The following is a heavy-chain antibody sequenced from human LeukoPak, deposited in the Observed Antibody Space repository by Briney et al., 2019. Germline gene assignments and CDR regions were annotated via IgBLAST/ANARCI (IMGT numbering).Heavy chain of an antibody. CDR3: ARGRATMVRGVIISPVFDY. CDR1: GGSFSGYY. Sequence: SETLSLTCAVYGGSFSGYYWSWIRQPPGKGLEWIGEITHSGSTNYNPSLKSRVTISVDTSKNQFSLKLSSETAADTAVYYCARGRATMVRGVIISPVFDYWGQGTLVTVSS. CDR2: ITHSGST. D-gene: IGHD3-10*01. J-gene: IGHJ4*02. V-gene: IGHV4-34*01.